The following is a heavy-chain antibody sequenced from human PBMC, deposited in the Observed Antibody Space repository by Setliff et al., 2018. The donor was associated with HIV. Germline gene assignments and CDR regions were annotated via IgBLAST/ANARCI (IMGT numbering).Heavy chain of an antibody. Sequence: SLRLSCAASGFTFSSYAMSWVRQAPGKGLEWVSAISGSGKSIYYADSVKGRFTISRDNADRSLYLQMNSLRAEDTAVYYCVKDEEYIGVVSATMNMPGYYHYYYMDVWGKGSTVTVSS. V-gene: IGHV3-23*01. CDR1: GFTFSSYA. D-gene: IGHD2-2*01. CDR3: VKDEEYIGVVSATMNMPGYYHYYYMDV. CDR2: ISGSGKSI. J-gene: IGHJ6*03.